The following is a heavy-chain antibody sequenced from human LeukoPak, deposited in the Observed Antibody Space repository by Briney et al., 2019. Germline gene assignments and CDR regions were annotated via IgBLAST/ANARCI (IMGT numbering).Heavy chain of an antibody. J-gene: IGHJ4*02. D-gene: IGHD3-22*01. CDR2: INPNSGGT. CDR1: GYTFTGYY. V-gene: IGHV1-2*02. CDR3: ARGLRDYYDSTTPGY. Sequence: ASVKVSCKASGYTFTGYYMHWVRQAPGQGLEWMGWINPNSGGTNYGQKFQGRVTMTRDTSISTAYMELSRLRSDDTAVYYCARGLRDYYDSTTPGYWGQGTLVTVSS.